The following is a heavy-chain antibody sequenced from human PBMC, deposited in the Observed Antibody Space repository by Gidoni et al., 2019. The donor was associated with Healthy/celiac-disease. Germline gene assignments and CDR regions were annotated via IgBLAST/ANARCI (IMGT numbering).Heavy chain of an antibody. J-gene: IGHJ3*02. V-gene: IGHV3-15*01. CDR1: GFTFSNAW. D-gene: IGHD6-13*01. CDR3: TTEFRAAAGIGWGWNRAFDI. CDR2: IKSKTDGGTT. Sequence: EVQLVESGGGLVKPGGSLRLSCAASGFTFSNAWLSWVRQAPGKGLEWVGRIKSKTDGGTTHYAAPVKGRFTISRDDSKNTLYLQMNSLKTEDTAVYYCTTEFRAAAGIGWGWNRAFDIWGQGTMVTVSS.